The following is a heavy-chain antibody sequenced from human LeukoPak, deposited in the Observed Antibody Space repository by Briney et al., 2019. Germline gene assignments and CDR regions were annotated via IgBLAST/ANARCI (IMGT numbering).Heavy chain of an antibody. V-gene: IGHV4-38-2*02. CDR3: ARDRGVRGEMDF. J-gene: IGHJ4*02. Sequence: SEPLSLTCAVSGYSISSAYYWGWIRQPPGKGLEWIGSILHSGSTYYNPSLKSRVTISVDTSKNHFSLKLTSVTAADTAVYYCARDRGVRGEMDFWGQGTLVTVSS. D-gene: IGHD3-10*01. CDR2: ILHSGST. CDR1: GYSISSAYY.